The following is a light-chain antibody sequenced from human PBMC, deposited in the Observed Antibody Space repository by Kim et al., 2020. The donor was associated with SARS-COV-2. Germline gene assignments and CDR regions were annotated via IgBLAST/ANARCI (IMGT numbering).Light chain of an antibody. J-gene: IGLJ2*01. Sequence: VNRSCHESSSNAESIYVYWYQQLPGKAPEPHIYRNNQRPSGVPDRFSGSKSGTSASLAISGLRSEDEADYYCAAWDDSLSGRGVVFGGGTQLTVL. CDR3: AAWDDSLSGRGVV. CDR2: RNN. CDR1: SSNAESIY. V-gene: IGLV1-47*01.